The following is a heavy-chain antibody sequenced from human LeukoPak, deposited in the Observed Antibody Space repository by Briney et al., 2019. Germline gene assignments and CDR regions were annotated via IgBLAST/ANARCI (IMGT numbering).Heavy chain of an antibody. V-gene: IGHV3-30-3*01. D-gene: IGHD3/OR15-3a*01. CDR2: ISYDGSNK. CDR3: ARDGTGYHYNWFDP. Sequence: PGGSLRLSCAASGFTFSSYAMHWVRQAPGKGLEWVAVISYDGSNKYYADSVKGRFTISRDNSKNTLYLQMNSLRAEDTAVYYCARDGTGYHYNWFDPWGQGTLVTVSS. J-gene: IGHJ5*02. CDR1: GFTFSSYA.